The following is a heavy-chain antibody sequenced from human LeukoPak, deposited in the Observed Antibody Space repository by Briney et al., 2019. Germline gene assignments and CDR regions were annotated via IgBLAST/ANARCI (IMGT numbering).Heavy chain of an antibody. CDR3: AKAPSRYCSGGTCYPLDY. D-gene: IGHD2-15*01. Sequence: GGSLRLSCAASGFTFSSYAMSWVRQAPGKGLEWVSAISGSGGSTYYADSVKGRFTISRDNSKNTLYLQMKSLKAEDTAVYYGAKAPSRYCSGGTCYPLDYWGQGTLVTVSS. J-gene: IGHJ4*02. V-gene: IGHV3-23*01. CDR2: ISGSGGST. CDR1: GFTFSSYA.